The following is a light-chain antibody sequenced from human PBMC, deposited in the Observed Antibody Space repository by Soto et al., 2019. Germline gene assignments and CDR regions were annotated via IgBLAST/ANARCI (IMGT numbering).Light chain of an antibody. CDR2: EVS. J-gene: IGLJ1*01. Sequence: QSALTQPASVSGSPGQSSTISGTGTSHDVGDYKYVSWYQQHPAKAPKLMIYEVSNRPSGVYNRFSGSKSGNTASLTISGLQVEEEPDYYCRSYTCGSTYVFGTGSKVTVL. CDR1: SHDVGDYKY. V-gene: IGLV2-14*01. CDR3: RSYTCGSTYV.